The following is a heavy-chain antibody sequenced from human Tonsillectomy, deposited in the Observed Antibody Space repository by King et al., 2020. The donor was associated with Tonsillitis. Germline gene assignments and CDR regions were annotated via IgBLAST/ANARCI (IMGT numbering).Heavy chain of an antibody. CDR1: GFTFDNYA. J-gene: IGHJ6*02. CDR2: ISWNSGSM. Sequence: VQLVESGGGLVQPGRSLRLSCAASGFTFDNYAMHWVRQAPGKGLEWVSGISWNSGSMGYADSVKGRSTISRDNAKNSLYLQMNSLRAEDSAFYYCAKDMGGSGRYFYGMDVWGQGTTVTVSS. V-gene: IGHV3-9*01. CDR3: AKDMGGSGRYFYGMDV. D-gene: IGHD3-10*01.